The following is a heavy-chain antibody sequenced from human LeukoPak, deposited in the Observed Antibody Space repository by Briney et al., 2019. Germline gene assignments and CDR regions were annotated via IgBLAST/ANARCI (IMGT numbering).Heavy chain of an antibody. Sequence: PSEALSLTCTVSGGSISSYYWSWIRQPPGKGLEWIGYIYYSGSTNYNPSLKSRVTISVDTSKNQFSLKLSSVTAADTAVYYCARGGIAALVGDAFDIWGQGTMVTVSS. D-gene: IGHD6-13*01. CDR2: IYYSGST. J-gene: IGHJ3*02. V-gene: IGHV4-59*01. CDR1: GGSISSYY. CDR3: ARGGIAALVGDAFDI.